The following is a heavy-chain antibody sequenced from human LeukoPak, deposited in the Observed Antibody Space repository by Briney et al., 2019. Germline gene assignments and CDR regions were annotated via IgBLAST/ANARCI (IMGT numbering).Heavy chain of an antibody. J-gene: IGHJ4*02. CDR3: ASRGYSYAFDY. V-gene: IGHV4-30-2*01. Sequence: LSLTCAVSGGSISSGGYSWSWIRQPPGKGLEWIGYIYHSGSTYYNPSLKSRVTISVDRSKNQFSLKLISVTAADTAVYYCASRGYSYAFDYWGQGTLVTVSS. D-gene: IGHD5-18*01. CDR2: IYHSGST. CDR1: GGSISSGGYS.